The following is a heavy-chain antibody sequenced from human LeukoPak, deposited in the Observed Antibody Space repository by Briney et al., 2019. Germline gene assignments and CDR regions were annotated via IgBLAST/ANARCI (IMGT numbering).Heavy chain of an antibody. D-gene: IGHD4-17*01. CDR3: ARLATATVTTQYYYMDV. CDR2: IYHSGST. J-gene: IGHJ6*03. CDR1: GYSISSGYY. Sequence: SETLSLTCTVSGYSISSGYYWGWIRQPPGKGLEWIGSIYHSGSTYYNPSLKSRVTISVDTSKNQFSLKLSSVTAADTAVYYCARLATATVTTQYYYMDVWGKGTTVTISS. V-gene: IGHV4-38-2*02.